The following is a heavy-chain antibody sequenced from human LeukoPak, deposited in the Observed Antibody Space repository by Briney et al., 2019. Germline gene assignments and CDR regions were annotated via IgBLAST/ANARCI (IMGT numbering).Heavy chain of an antibody. Sequence: GGSLRLSCAASGFTFSSYAMSWVRQAPGKGLEWVSAISGSGGSTYYADSVKGRFTISRDNSKNTLYLQMNGLRAEDTAVYYCAKCGGSYHTPFDYWGQGTLVTVSS. CDR2: ISGSGGST. D-gene: IGHD1-26*01. CDR1: GFTFSSYA. J-gene: IGHJ4*02. V-gene: IGHV3-23*01. CDR3: AKCGGSYHTPFDY.